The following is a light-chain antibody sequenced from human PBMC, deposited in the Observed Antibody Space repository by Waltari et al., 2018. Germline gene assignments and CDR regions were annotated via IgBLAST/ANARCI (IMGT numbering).Light chain of an antibody. CDR2: EVS. J-gene: IGLJ2*01. V-gene: IGLV2-8*01. CDR3: SSYAGSNNLV. CDR1: SRDGGGYTH. Sequence: QSALTQPPSASGSPGQSVTISCPGTSRDGGGYTHFAWYQQHPGKAPQLMVYEVSKRPSGVPDRFSGSKSGHMASLTVSGLQAEDEADYYCSSYAGSNNLVFGGGTKLTVL.